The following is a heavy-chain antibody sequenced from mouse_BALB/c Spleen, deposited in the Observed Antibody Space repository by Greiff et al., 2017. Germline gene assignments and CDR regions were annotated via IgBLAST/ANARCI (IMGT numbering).Heavy chain of an antibody. Sequence: QVTLKVSGPGILQPSQTLSLTCSFSGFSLSTSGMGVSWIRQPSGKGLEWLAHIYWDDDKRYNPSLKSRLTISKDTSSNQVFLKITSVDTADTATYYCARRGDYDAVYAMDYWGQGTSVTVSS. CDR3: ARRGDYDAVYAMDY. D-gene: IGHD2-4*01. CDR2: IYWDDDK. CDR1: GFSLSTSGMG. J-gene: IGHJ4*01. V-gene: IGHV8-12*01.